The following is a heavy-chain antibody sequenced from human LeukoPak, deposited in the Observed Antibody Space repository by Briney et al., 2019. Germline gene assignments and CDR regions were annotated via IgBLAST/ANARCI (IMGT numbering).Heavy chain of an antibody. D-gene: IGHD5-12*01. CDR2: IIPILGTA. CDR1: GGTFSSYT. V-gene: IGHV1-69*16. J-gene: IGHJ4*02. CDR3: ARAKGRGYSGNAG. Sequence: SVKVSCKASGGTFSSYTISWVRQAPGQGLEWMGGIIPILGTANYPQKFQGRVTITADESTSTAYMELSSLRSEDTAVYYCARAKGRGYSGNAGWGQGTLVTVSS.